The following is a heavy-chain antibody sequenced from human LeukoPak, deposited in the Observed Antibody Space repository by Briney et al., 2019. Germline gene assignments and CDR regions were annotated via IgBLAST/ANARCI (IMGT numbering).Heavy chain of an antibody. J-gene: IGHJ4*02. Sequence: GGSLRLSCAASGFTFSSYSMNWVRQAPGKGLEWVSYISSSSSTIYYADSVKGRFTISRDNAKNSLYLQMNSLRAEDTAVYYCARDSGYCSSTTCSPVWGQGTLVTVSS. CDR3: ARDSGYCSSTTCSPV. CDR2: ISSSSSTI. D-gene: IGHD2-2*01. CDR1: GFTFSSYS. V-gene: IGHV3-48*01.